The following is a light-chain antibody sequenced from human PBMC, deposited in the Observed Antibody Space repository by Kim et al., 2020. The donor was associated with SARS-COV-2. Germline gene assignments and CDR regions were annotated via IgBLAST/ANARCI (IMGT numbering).Light chain of an antibody. V-gene: IGKV3-15*01. CDR2: GAS. Sequence: SLSPGERATLSCRASQSISSGLAWYQQKPGQAPRVLIYGASARATGIPARFSGSGSGTEFTLTISNLQSEDFAVYYCQQYAYWRAFGQGTRLEIK. CDR1: QSISSG. J-gene: IGKJ5*01. CDR3: QQYAYWRA.